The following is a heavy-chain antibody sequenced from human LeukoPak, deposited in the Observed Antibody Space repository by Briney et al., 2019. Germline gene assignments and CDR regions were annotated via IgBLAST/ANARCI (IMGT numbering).Heavy chain of an antibody. J-gene: IGHJ4*02. CDR3: ATNWSDFDY. D-gene: IGHD1-1*01. V-gene: IGHV4-59*08. CDR1: GESISGFY. CDR2: IYYSGST. Sequence: PSETLSLTCTVSGESISGFYWNWIRQPPGKGLEWVGYIYYSGSTNYNPSLKSRVTISIDTSKNQFSLKLSSVTAADTAVYYCATNWSDFDYWGPGTLVTVSS.